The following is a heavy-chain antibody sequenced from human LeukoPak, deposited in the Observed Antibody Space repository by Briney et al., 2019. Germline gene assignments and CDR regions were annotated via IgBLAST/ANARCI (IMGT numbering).Heavy chain of an antibody. V-gene: IGHV3-15*01. CDR1: GLTFSNAW. J-gene: IGHJ4*02. Sequence: GGSLRLSCAASGLTFSNAWMSWDRQAPGKGLEWVGCIKSKTDGGTTDYAAPVKGRFTISRDDSKNTLYLQMNSLKTEDTAVYYCTQYTYGFFQYWGQGTLVTVSS. D-gene: IGHD5-18*01. CDR2: IKSKTDGGTT. CDR3: TQYTYGFFQY.